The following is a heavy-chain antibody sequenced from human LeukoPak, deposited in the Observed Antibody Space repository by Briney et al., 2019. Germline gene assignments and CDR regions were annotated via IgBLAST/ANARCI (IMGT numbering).Heavy chain of an antibody. CDR1: GFTLSSYA. CDR3: ANTPNYYGSGSHGGAFDI. CDR2: ISGSGGST. Sequence: GGSLRLSCAASGFTLSSYAMSWVRQAPGKGLEWVSAISGSGGSTYYADSVKGRFTISRDNSKNTLYLQMNSLRAEDTAVYYCANTPNYYGSGSHGGAFDIWGQGTMVTVSS. J-gene: IGHJ3*02. V-gene: IGHV3-23*01. D-gene: IGHD3-10*01.